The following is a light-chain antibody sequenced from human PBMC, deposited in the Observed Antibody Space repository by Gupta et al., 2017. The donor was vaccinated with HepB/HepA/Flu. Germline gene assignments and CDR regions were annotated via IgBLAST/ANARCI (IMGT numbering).Light chain of an antibody. CDR1: QTVGRN. V-gene: IGKV3-15*01. Sequence: ETVMTQFPATLSVSPGESATLSCRASQTVGRNLAWYQQKSGQAPVLLIYGASTRGTGVPDRFSGSGSKTEFTLTISSLQSEDFAIYYCQQYNYWPRTFGQGTRVEIE. CDR2: GAS. CDR3: QQYNYWPRT. J-gene: IGKJ1*01.